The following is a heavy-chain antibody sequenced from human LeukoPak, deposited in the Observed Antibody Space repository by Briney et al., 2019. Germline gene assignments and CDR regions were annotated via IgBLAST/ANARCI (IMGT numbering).Heavy chain of an antibody. Sequence: SETPSLTCTVSGRSISSYYWSWIRQPPGKGLEWIGYIYYSGSTNYNPSLKSRVTISVDTSKNQFSLKLSSVTAADTAVYYCARDIAAAGTIDPWGQGTLVTVSS. D-gene: IGHD6-13*01. CDR1: GRSISSYY. J-gene: IGHJ5*02. V-gene: IGHV4-59*01. CDR3: ARDIAAAGTIDP. CDR2: IYYSGST.